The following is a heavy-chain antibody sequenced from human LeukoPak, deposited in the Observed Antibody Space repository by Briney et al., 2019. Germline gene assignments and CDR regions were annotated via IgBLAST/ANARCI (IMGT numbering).Heavy chain of an antibody. Sequence: GGSLRLSCAASGFTFSSYWMIWVRQAPGKGLEWVANIKEDGSERYYVDSVKGRFTISRDNAKNSLYLQTNSLRAEDTAVYYCARDQGWLQFDYWGQGALVTVSS. D-gene: IGHD5-24*01. J-gene: IGHJ4*02. CDR1: GFTFSSYW. CDR3: ARDQGWLQFDY. V-gene: IGHV3-7*01. CDR2: IKEDGSER.